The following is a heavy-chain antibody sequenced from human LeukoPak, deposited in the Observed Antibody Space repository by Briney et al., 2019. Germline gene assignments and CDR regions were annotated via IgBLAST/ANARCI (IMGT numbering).Heavy chain of an antibody. Sequence: GGSLRLSCAASGFTVSDKYMSWVRQAPGKGLEWVSVIYSGGRTYYADSVKGRFTISRDNSKNTLFLQMNSLRAEDTAMYYCAGGPKQQLVCGRASNGFDPWGQGTLVTVSS. J-gene: IGHJ5*02. D-gene: IGHD6-13*01. CDR3: AGGPKQQLVCGRASNGFDP. V-gene: IGHV3-66*01. CDR1: GFTVSDKY. CDR2: IYSGGRT.